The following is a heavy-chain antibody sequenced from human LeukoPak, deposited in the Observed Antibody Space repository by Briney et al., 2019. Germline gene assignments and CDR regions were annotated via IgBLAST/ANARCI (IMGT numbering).Heavy chain of an antibody. CDR2: IYTSGST. CDR1: GGSISSYY. D-gene: IGHD3-10*01. CDR3: AREQLLWFGESINYYMDV. V-gene: IGHV4-4*07. Sequence: KDSETLSLPCTVSGGSISSYYWSWIRQPAGKGLEWIGRIYTSGSTNYNPSLKSRVTMSVDTSKNQFSLKLSSVTAADTAVYYCAREQLLWFGESINYYMDVWGKGTTVTVSS. J-gene: IGHJ6*03.